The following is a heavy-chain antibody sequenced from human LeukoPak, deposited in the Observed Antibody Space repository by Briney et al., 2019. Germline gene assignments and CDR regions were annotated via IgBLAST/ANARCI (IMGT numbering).Heavy chain of an antibody. CDR2: ISAYNGNT. CDR1: GYTFTSYG. D-gene: IGHD4-23*01. CDR3: ARGRYGGNPLGNWFDP. Sequence: ASVKVSCKASGYTFTSYGISWVRQAPGQGLEWMGWISAYNGNTNYAQKLQGRVTMTTDTSTSTAYMELRSLRSDDTAVYYCARGRYGGNPLGNWFDPWGQGTLVTVSS. J-gene: IGHJ5*02. V-gene: IGHV1-18*01.